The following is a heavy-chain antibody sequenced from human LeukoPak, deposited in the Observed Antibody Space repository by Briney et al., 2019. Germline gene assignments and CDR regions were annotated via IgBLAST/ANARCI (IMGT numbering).Heavy chain of an antibody. J-gene: IGHJ5*02. D-gene: IGHD3-22*01. V-gene: IGHV4-34*01. CDR1: GGSFSGYY. CDR2: INHSGST. CDR3: ARGRSRYYDSSGQRRFDP. Sequence: SETLSLTCAVYGGSFSGYYWSWIRQPPGKGLEWIGEINHSGSTNYNPSLKSRVTISVDTSKNQFSLKLSSVTAADTAVYYCARGRSRYYDSSGQRRFDPWGQGTLVTVSS.